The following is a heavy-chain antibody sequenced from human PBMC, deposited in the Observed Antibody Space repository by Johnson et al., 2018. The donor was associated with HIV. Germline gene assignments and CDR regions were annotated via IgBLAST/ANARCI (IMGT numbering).Heavy chain of an antibody. J-gene: IGHJ3*02. D-gene: IGHD5-18*01. V-gene: IGHV3-49*04. CDR2: IRSKAYGGTT. Sequence: VQLVESGGGLVQPGRSLRLSCTASGFTFGDFAMSWVRQAPGKGLEWVGFIRSKAYGGTTEYAASVKGRFTISRDDSKSIAYVQMNSLKTEDTAVYYCTRKGNRIQAFDIWGQGTMVTVSS. CDR3: TRKGNRIQAFDI. CDR1: GFTFGDFA.